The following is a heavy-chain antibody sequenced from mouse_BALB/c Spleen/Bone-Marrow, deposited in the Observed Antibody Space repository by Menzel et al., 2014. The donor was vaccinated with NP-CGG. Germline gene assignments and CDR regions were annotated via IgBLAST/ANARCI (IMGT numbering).Heavy chain of an antibody. CDR3: ARTTPYAMDY. CDR2: ISSGGGST. J-gene: IGHJ4*01. CDR1: GFAFSSYD. Sequence: EVNVVESGGGLVKPGGSLKLSCAASGFAFSSYDMSWVRQTPEKRLEWVAYISSGGGSTYYPDTVKGRFTIPRDNAKNALYLQMSSLKSEDTAMYYCARTTPYAMDYWGQGTSVTVSS. V-gene: IGHV5-12-1*01. D-gene: IGHD5-5*01.